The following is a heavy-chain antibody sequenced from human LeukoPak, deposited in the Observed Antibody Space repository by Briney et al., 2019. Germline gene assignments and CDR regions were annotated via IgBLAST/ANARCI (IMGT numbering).Heavy chain of an antibody. V-gene: IGHV3-7*03. CDR1: GFTFGKYW. J-gene: IGHJ6*02. D-gene: IGHD3-16*01. Sequence: GGSLRLSCVASGFTFGKYWMSWVRQAPGKELEWVANIKLDGSEKNYVDSVKGRFIISRDNAKNSLYLQMSNLRAEDTAVYFCARGGGLDVWGQGATVTVSS. CDR2: IKLDGSEK. CDR3: ARGGGLDV.